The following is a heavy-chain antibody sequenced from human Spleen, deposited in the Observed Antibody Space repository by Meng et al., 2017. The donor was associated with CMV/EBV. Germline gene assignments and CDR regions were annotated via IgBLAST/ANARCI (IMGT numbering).Heavy chain of an antibody. D-gene: IGHD1-7*01. J-gene: IGHJ5*02. CDR3: ARGGKELDNWFDP. CDR1: EVSLRSGASY. CDR2: IYYRGRT. Sequence: VCEVSLRSGASYSSWGAQLPGNGLGWFGSIYYRGRTYYTPPLKSRVTISVDTSKNQFSLKVSSVTAADTAVYYCARGGKELDNWFDPWGQGTLVTVSS. V-gene: IGHV4-30-4*08.